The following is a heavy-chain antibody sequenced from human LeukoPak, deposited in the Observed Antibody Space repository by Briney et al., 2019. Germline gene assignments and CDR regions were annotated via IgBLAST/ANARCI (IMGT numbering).Heavy chain of an antibody. J-gene: IGHJ4*02. CDR3: ARAISYGYGGLDY. D-gene: IGHD5-18*01. V-gene: IGHV3-74*01. Sequence: GGSLRLCCAASGFTFSSYWMHWVRQAPGKGLVWVSRINSDGSSTSYADSVKGRFTISRDNAKNTLYLQMNSLRAEDTAVYYCARAISYGYGGLDYWGQGTLVTVSS. CDR2: INSDGSST. CDR1: GFTFSSYW.